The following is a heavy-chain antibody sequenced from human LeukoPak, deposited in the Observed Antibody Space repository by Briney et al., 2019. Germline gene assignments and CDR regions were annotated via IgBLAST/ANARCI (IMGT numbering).Heavy chain of an antibody. CDR3: AREQVRPYYDILTGPERYYFDY. V-gene: IGHV3-48*03. CDR1: GFTVSSYE. CDR2: ITSSGSTI. J-gene: IGHJ4*02. Sequence: PGRSLRLSCAASGFTVSSYEMNSVSPPPGKGLEWVSYITSSGSTIYSADSGKGRFTISRDNAKNSLYLQMNSLIAQNTAVEYCAREQVRPYYDILTGPERYYFDYWGQGTLVTVSS. D-gene: IGHD3-9*01.